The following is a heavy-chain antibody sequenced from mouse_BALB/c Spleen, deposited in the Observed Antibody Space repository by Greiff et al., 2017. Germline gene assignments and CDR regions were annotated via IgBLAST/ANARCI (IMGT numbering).Heavy chain of an antibody. V-gene: IGHV1-15*01. CDR1: GYTFTDYE. J-gene: IGHJ3*01. CDR2: IDPETGGT. D-gene: IGHD2-4*01. CDR3: TRISYDYGFAY. Sequence: QVQLKQSGAELVRPGASVTLSCKASGYTFTDYEMHWVKQTPVHGLEWIGAIDPETGGTAYNQKFKGKATLTADKSSSTAYMGLRSLTSEGSAVYYYTRISYDYGFAYWGQGTLVTVSA.